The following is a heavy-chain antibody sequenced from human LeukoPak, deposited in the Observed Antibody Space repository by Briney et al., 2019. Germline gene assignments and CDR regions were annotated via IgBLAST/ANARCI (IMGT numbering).Heavy chain of an antibody. CDR2: ICYDGSNK. J-gene: IGHJ4*02. CDR3: AREHLYCSGGSCYLIDY. CDR1: GFTFSSYG. Sequence: GGSLRLSCAASGFTFSSYGMHWVRQALARGLEWVAVICYDGSNKYYADSVKGRFTISRDNSKNTLYLQMNSLRAEDTAVYYCAREHLYCSGGSCYLIDYWGQGTLVTVSS. D-gene: IGHD2-15*01. V-gene: IGHV3-33*01.